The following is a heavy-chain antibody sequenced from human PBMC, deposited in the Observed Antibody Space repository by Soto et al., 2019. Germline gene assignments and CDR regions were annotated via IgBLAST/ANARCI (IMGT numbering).Heavy chain of an antibody. D-gene: IGHD3-10*01. Sequence: GESLKISCKGSGYSFTSYWIGWVRQMPGKGLEWMGIIYPGDSDTRYSPSFQGQVTISADKSISTAYLQWSSLKASDTAMYYCATYGSGSYYKDFNNWFDPWGQGTLVTVSS. J-gene: IGHJ5*02. CDR2: IYPGDSDT. CDR3: ATYGSGSYYKDFNNWFDP. CDR1: GYSFTSYW. V-gene: IGHV5-51*01.